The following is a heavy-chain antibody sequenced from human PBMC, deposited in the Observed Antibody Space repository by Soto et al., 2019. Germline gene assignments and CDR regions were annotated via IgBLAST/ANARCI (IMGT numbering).Heavy chain of an antibody. D-gene: IGHD6-19*01. CDR1: GFTFSSYE. CDR2: ISSSGSTI. Sequence: GGSLRLSCAASGFTFSSYEMNWVRQAPGKGLEWVSYISSSGSTIYYADSVKGRFTISRDNAKNSLYLQMNSLRAEDTAVYYCASQPEITSGWYGVALDYWGQGTLVTVSS. J-gene: IGHJ4*02. V-gene: IGHV3-48*03. CDR3: ASQPEITSGWYGVALDY.